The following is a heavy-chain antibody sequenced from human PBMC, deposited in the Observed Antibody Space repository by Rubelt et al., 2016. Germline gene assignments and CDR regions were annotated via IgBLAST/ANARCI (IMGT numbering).Heavy chain of an antibody. D-gene: IGHD6-19*01. CDR1: GYTFTSYA. V-gene: IGHV1-3*01. J-gene: IGHJ4*02. Sequence: QVQLVQSGSELKKPGASVKVSCKASGYTFTSYAMHWVRQAPGQRLEWVGWINAGNGNTKYSQKFQGRVTITRDTSASTAYMELSSLRSEDTAIYYCATGYSSGWYVAYWGQGTLVTVSS. CDR3: ATGYSSGWYVAY. CDR2: INAGNGNT.